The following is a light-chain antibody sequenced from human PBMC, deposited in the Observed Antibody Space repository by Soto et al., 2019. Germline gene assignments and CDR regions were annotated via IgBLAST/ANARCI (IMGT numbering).Light chain of an antibody. CDR3: SSYTSTNFVI. V-gene: IGLV2-14*01. Sequence: QSALTQPASVSGSPGQSITISCTGSSGDIGDYKYVSWYKQHPGKALKLMIYDVSNRPSGVSNRFSASKSGNTASLTISGLQAEDEADYYCSSYTSTNFVIFGGGTKLTVL. J-gene: IGLJ2*01. CDR2: DVS. CDR1: SGDIGDYKY.